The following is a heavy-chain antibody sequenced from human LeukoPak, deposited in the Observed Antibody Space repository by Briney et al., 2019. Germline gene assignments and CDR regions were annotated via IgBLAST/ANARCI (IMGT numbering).Heavy chain of an antibody. CDR2: ISGSGTST. D-gene: IGHD4-17*01. Sequence: TGGSLRLSCAASGFTFSTFAMSWVRQAPGKGLEWVSTISGSGTSTYFADSVKGRFTISRDNSQNTLYLQMNSLRAEDTAVYYCARDYADYVGYFFFDYWGQGTLVTVSS. J-gene: IGHJ4*02. CDR1: GFTFSTFA. V-gene: IGHV3-23*01. CDR3: ARDYADYVGYFFFDY.